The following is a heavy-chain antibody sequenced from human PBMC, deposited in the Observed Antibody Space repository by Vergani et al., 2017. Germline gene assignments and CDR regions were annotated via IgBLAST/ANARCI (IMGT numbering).Heavy chain of an antibody. V-gene: IGHV1-69*06. J-gene: IGHJ5*02. CDR3: AHRNRYSSSWYPWFDP. D-gene: IGHD6-13*01. Sequence: QVQLVQSGAEVKKPGSSVKVSCKASGGTFSSYAISWVRQAPGQGLEWMGGIIPIFGTANYAQKFQGRVTITADKSTSTAYMELSSLRSEDTAVYYCAHRNRYSSSWYPWFDPWGQGTLVTVSS. CDR1: GGTFSSYA. CDR2: IIPIFGTA.